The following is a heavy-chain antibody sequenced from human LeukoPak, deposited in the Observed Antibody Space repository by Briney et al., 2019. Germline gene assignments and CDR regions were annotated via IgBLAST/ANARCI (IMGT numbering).Heavy chain of an antibody. J-gene: IGHJ4*02. Sequence: GEALKISCQGSGYDFTNSWIGWVRQMPGKGLEWMAIIYPDDSDTKYNPSFQGQVTISSDKSISTAYLQWSSLKASDTAIYYCVRQADSSGWYYFDYWGPGTRVTVTS. D-gene: IGHD6-19*01. CDR2: IYPDDSDT. V-gene: IGHV5-51*01. CDR3: VRQADSSGWYYFDY. CDR1: GYDFTNSW.